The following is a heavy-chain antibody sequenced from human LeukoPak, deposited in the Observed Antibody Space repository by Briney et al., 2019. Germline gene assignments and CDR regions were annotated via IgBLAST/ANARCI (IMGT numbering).Heavy chain of an antibody. V-gene: IGHV3-21*01. CDR2: ISSSSSYI. D-gene: IGHD2-15*01. CDR1: GFTFSSYS. J-gene: IGHJ4*02. CDR3: ARDVCSGGSCYGR. Sequence: GGSLRLSCAASGFTFSSYSMNWVRQAPGKGLEWVSSISSSSSYIHYADSVKGRFTISRDNAKNSLYLQMNSLRAEDTAVYYCARDVCSGGSCYGRWGQGTLVTVSS.